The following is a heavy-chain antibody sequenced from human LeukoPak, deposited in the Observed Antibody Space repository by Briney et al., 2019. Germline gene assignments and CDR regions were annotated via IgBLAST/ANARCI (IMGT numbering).Heavy chain of an antibody. Sequence: ASVKVSCKVSGSTLTKLSVHWVRQTPGKGLEWMGGFDPEDGETINGQKFQGRVTMTGDTSTDTAYMELSSLRSEDTAVYYCATVMFRGVIGDDYYGMDVWGKGTTVTVSS. V-gene: IGHV1-24*01. J-gene: IGHJ6*04. CDR1: GSTLTKLS. D-gene: IGHD3-10*01. CDR2: FDPEDGET. CDR3: ATVMFRGVIGDDYYGMDV.